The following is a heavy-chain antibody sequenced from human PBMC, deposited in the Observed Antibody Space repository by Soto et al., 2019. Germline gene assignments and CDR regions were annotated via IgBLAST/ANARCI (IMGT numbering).Heavy chain of an antibody. J-gene: IGHJ6*02. CDR2: ISYDGSNK. CDR3: AKDQALRYYYYHYGMDV. D-gene: IGHD2-21*02. Sequence: GGSLRLSCAASGFTFSSYGMHWVRQAPGKGLEWVAVISYDGSNKYYADSVKGRFTISRDNSKNTLYLQMNSLRAEDTAVYYCAKDQALRYYYYHYGMDVWGQGTTVTVSS. V-gene: IGHV3-30*18. CDR1: GFTFSSYG.